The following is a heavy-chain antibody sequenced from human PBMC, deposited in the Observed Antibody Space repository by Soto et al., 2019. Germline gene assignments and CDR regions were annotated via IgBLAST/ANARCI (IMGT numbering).Heavy chain of an antibody. V-gene: IGHV3-53*01. CDR1: VFTGGDNY. D-gene: IGHD2-15*01. CDR3: ARGYPTGGNGLDV. Sequence: RWSLRLSCSASVFTGGDNYMNWFRQAPGKGLEWVSVIYSGGSTYYTDSVKGRFTISRDNSKNTLYLQMNSLRAEDTAVYYCARGYPTGGNGLDVWGQGTTVTVSS. CDR2: IYSGGST. J-gene: IGHJ6*02.